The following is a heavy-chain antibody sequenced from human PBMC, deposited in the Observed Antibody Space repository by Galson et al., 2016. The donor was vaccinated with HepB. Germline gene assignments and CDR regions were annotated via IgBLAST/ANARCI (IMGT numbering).Heavy chain of an antibody. V-gene: IGHV6-1*01. CDR2: TYYRSKWHF. CDR1: GDSVSSNSAG. D-gene: IGHD2-15*01. CDR3: N. Sequence: CAISGDSVSSNSAGWYWIRQSPSRGLEWLGRTYYRSKWHFDYAESVESRMSSLTAEDTAVYYCVNLGFCFGGNCYPFDNWGQGTLVTVSS. J-gene: IGHJ4*02.